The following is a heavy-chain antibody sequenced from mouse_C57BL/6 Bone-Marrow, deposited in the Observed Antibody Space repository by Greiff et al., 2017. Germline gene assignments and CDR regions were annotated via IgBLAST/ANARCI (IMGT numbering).Heavy chain of an antibody. V-gene: IGHV1-50*01. Sequence: QVQLQQPGAELVKPGASVKLSCKASGYTFTSYWMQWVKQRPGQGLEWIGEIDPSDSYTNYNQKFKGKATVTVDTSSSTAYMQLSSLTSEDSAVYYCARGFSYYFDYWGQGTTLTVSS. CDR2: IDPSDSYT. J-gene: IGHJ2*01. CDR3: ARGFSYYFDY. CDR1: GYTFTSYW.